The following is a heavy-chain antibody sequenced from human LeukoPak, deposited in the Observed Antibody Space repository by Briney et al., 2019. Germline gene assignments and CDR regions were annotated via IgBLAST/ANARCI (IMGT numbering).Heavy chain of an antibody. CDR2: ISSEGTFI. J-gene: IGHJ4*02. CDR3: ARAVVAASTPSDY. V-gene: IGHV3-30-3*01. CDR1: GFTFNSYA. D-gene: IGHD2-15*01. Sequence: GGSLRLSCVGSGFTFNSYAFHWVRQAPGKGLEWVAVISSEGTFIYYADSVKGRFTISRDKSKKTLSLQMNSLKTEDTAVYYCARAVVAASTPSDYWGQGTLVTVSS.